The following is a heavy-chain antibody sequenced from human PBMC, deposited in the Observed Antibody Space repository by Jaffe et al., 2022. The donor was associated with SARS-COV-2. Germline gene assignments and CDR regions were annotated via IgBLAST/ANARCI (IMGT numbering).Heavy chain of an antibody. CDR1: GFTFSSYA. CDR3: AKDPAYSTSGANDY. J-gene: IGHJ4*02. D-gene: IGHD6-6*01. V-gene: IGHV3-23*01. Sequence: EVQLLESGGGLVEPGGSLRLSCAASGFTFSSYAMSWVRQVPGKGLEWVGAVRDSGRSTYYADSVKGRFTISRDNSKNTLSLQMNSLRVEDSALYYCAKDPAYSTSGANDYWGQGTLVTVSS. CDR2: VRDSGRST.